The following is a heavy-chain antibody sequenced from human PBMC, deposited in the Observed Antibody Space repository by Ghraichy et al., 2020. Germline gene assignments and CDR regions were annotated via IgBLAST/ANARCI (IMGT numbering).Heavy chain of an antibody. CDR3: ARENFSFENDAFDI. J-gene: IGHJ3*02. CDR1: GGSISSYY. Sequence: DSLNISCTVSGGSISSYYWSWIRQPAGKGLEWIGRIYTSGSTNYNPSLKSRVTMSVDTSKNQFSLKLSSVTAADTAVYYCARENFSFENDAFDIWGQGTMVTVSS. CDR2: IYTSGST. V-gene: IGHV4-4*07. D-gene: IGHD3-3*01.